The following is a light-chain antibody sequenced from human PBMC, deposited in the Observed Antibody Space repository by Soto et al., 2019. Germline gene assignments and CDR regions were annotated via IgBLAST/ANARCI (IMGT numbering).Light chain of an antibody. V-gene: IGKV3-11*01. Sequence: EIVLTQSPATLSLSPGERATLSCRASQSVSSYLDWYQQKPGQAPRLLIYDASNRATDIPARFSGSGSGTDFTLTISSLEPEDFAVYYCLQRSGWPWTFGQGTKVEIK. CDR2: DAS. CDR3: LQRSGWPWT. CDR1: QSVSSY. J-gene: IGKJ1*01.